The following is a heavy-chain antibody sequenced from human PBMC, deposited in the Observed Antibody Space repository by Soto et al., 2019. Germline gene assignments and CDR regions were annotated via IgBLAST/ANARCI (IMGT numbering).Heavy chain of an antibody. J-gene: IGHJ6*02. V-gene: IGHV3-64D*06. CDR2: ISSNGGST. D-gene: IGHD3-10*01. Sequence: PGGSLRLSCSASGFTFSSYAMHWVRQAPGKGLEYVSAISSNGGSTYYADSVKGRFTISRDNSKNTLYLQMSSLRAEDTAVYHCVKDGALLWFGESPQPRGMDVWGQGTTVTVSS. CDR3: VKDGALLWFGESPQPRGMDV. CDR1: GFTFSSYA.